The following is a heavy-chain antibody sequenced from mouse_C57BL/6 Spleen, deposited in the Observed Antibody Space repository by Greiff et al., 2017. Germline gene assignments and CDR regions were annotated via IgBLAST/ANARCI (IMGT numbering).Heavy chain of an antibody. CDR3: AREGGNYGFAY. Sequence: VQLQQPGAELVRPGSSVKLSCKASGYTFTSYWMDWVKQRPGQGLEWIGNIYPSDSETHYNQKFKDKATLTVDKSSSTAYMQLSSLTSEDSAVYYCAREGGNYGFAYWGQGTLVTVSA. CDR2: IYPSDSET. J-gene: IGHJ3*01. D-gene: IGHD2-1*01. V-gene: IGHV1-61*01. CDR1: GYTFTSYW.